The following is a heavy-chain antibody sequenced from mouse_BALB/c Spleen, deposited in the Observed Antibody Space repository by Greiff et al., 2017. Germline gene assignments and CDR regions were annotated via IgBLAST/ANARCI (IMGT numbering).Heavy chain of an antibody. CDR2: ISSGGSYT. V-gene: IGHV5-6-4*01. CDR1: GFTFSSYT. Sequence: EVNVVESGGGLVKPGGSLKLSCAASGFTFSSYTMSWVRQTPEKRLEWVATISSGGSYTYYPDSVKGRFTISRDNAKNTLYLQMSSLKSEDTAMYYCTRIYDYGFAYWGQGTLVTVSA. J-gene: IGHJ3*01. D-gene: IGHD2-4*01. CDR3: TRIYDYGFAY.